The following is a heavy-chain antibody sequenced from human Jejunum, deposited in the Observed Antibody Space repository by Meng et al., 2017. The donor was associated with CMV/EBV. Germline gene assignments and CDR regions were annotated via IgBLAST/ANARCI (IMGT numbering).Heavy chain of an antibody. CDR3: VRVSLRQTIFDY. J-gene: IGHJ4*02. D-gene: IGHD6-6*01. CDR2: IFYSGST. V-gene: IGHV4-30-4*08. CDR1: GGSINSGEYY. Sequence: QVLLQESGPRLVKPSHTLSLTCTVSGGSINSGEYYWSWIRQPPGKGLEWIGYIFYSGSTYYNPSLKSRITISVYTSENQFSLKLNSVTAADTAVYYCVRVSLRQTIFDYWGQGTLVTVSS.